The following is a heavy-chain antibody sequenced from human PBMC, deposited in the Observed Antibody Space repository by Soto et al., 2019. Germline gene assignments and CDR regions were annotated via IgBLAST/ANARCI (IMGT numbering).Heavy chain of an antibody. Sequence: QVQLVQSGAEVKKPGASVKVSCKASGYTFTSYAMHWVRQAPGQRLEWMGWINAGNGNTKYSQKFQGRVTITRDTSASTAYMELSSLRSEDTAVYYCAKPGGGDYYGSGSYWGYFDYWGQGTLVTVSS. D-gene: IGHD3-10*01. V-gene: IGHV1-3*01. CDR2: INAGNGNT. CDR3: AKPGGGDYYGSGSYWGYFDY. J-gene: IGHJ4*02. CDR1: GYTFTSYA.